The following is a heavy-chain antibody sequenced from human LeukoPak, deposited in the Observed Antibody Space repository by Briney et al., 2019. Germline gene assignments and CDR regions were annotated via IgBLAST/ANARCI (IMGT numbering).Heavy chain of an antibody. V-gene: IGHV3-48*04. D-gene: IGHD3-10*01. CDR2: ISSSSSTI. Sequence: GGSLRLSCAASGFNYSSYTMNWVRQAPGKGLEWVSYISSSSSTIYYADSVKGRFTISRDNAKNSLYLQMNSLRAEDTAVYYCARDLWYYYGSGSYGNWSGYWGQGTLVTVSS. J-gene: IGHJ4*02. CDR1: GFNYSSYT. CDR3: ARDLWYYYGSGSYGNWSGY.